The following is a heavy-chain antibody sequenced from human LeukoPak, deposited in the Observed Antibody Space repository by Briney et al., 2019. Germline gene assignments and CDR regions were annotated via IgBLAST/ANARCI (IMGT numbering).Heavy chain of an antibody. CDR1: GGTFSSYA. CDR3: ARERGDDIVVVVAATTWFDP. Sequence: SVKVSRKASGGTFSSYAISWVRQAPGQGLEWMGRIIPIFGTANYAQKFQGRVTITKDESTSTAYMELSRRRSEDSAVYYSARERGDDIVVVVAATTWFDPWGQGTLVTVSS. J-gene: IGHJ5*02. V-gene: IGHV1-69*05. CDR2: IIPIFGTA. D-gene: IGHD2-15*01.